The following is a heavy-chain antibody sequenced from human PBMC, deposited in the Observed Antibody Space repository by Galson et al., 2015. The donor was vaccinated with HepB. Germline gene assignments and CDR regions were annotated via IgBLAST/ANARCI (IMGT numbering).Heavy chain of an antibody. Sequence: SLRLSCAASGFTFGDYAMSWVRQAPGKGLEWVGFIRSKAYGGTTEYAASVKGRFTISRDDSKKTLYLQMNSLITDDTAVYYCTYYYDSSGSHHFDYWGQGTLVTVSS. D-gene: IGHD3-22*01. J-gene: IGHJ4*02. V-gene: IGHV3-49*04. CDR2: IRSKAYGGTT. CDR3: TYYYDSSGSHHFDY. CDR1: GFTFGDYA.